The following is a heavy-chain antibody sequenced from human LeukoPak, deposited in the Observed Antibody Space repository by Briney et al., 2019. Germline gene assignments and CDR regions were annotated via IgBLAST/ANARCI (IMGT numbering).Heavy chain of an antibody. D-gene: IGHD3-16*01. CDR3: ARLTYYDYVWGSFNAFDI. J-gene: IGHJ3*02. V-gene: IGHV4-4*02. CDR2: IYHSGST. Sequence: SGTLSLTCAVSGGSISSSNWWSWVRQPPGKGPEWIGEIYHSGSTNYNPSLKSRVTISVDTSKNQFSLKLSSVTAADTAVYYCARLTYYDYVWGSFNAFDIWGQGTMITVSS. CDR1: GGSISSSNW.